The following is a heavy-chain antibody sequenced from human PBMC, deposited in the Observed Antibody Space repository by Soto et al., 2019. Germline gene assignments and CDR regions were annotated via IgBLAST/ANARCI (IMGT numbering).Heavy chain of an antibody. CDR1: GGSVNTGDPY. V-gene: IGHV4-30-4*01. J-gene: IGHJ6*02. CDR3: DREPLDGMDV. CDR2: IYHTGNT. Sequence: QVQLHQSGPGLVKPSQTLSLECTVIGGSVNTGDPYWSWVRLSPGRGLEWIGYIYHTGNTFYKPAIENRVTMSVDASKNQFSLTLTSVTAADSAVYFCDREPLDGMDVWGQGTNVTVSS.